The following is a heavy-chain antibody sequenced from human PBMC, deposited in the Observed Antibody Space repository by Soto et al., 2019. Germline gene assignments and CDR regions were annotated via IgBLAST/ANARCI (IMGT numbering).Heavy chain of an antibody. CDR2: IYHSGST. Sequence: PSETLSLTCAVSGGSISSSNWWSWVRQPPGKGLEWIGEIYHSGSTNYNPSLKSRVTISVDKSKNQFSLKLSSVTAADTAVYYCARWSRRRLLIGNFRYGMDVWGQGTTVTVSS. CDR1: GGSISSSNW. J-gene: IGHJ6*02. V-gene: IGHV4-4*02. D-gene: IGHD1-1*01. CDR3: ARWSRRRLLIGNFRYGMDV.